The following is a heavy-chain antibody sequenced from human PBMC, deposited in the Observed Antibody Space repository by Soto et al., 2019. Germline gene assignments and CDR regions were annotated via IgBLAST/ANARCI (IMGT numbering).Heavy chain of an antibody. CDR2: ISYDGSNK. V-gene: IGHV3-30-3*01. J-gene: IGHJ6*02. CDR3: ARGDREDIAVVVGVRPGEYGVDV. D-gene: IGHD2-15*01. Sequence: PGGSLRLSCAASGFTFRSYAMHWVRQAPGKGLECVAVISYDGSNKFYRDYVKGRFTISRDNSKNTLYLQINSLRYEDTAVYYCARGDREDIAVVVGVRPGEYGVDVWGQGTTVTVS. CDR1: GFTFRSYA.